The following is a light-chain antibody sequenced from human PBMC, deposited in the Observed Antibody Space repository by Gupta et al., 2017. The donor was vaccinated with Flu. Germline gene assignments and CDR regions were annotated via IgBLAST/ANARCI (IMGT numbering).Light chain of an antibody. J-gene: IGLJ2*01. Sequence: HDLTQPFSVSLALGKTARLTGGGDRLGSGIRNWYQKKAGQAPRLVILRDSSRPPGVPDRFSASNSGNKATLTITGARGGDEADDHGQVWASSTAVFGGGTKLIVL. V-gene: IGLV3-9*01. CDR3: QVWASSTAV. CDR1: RLGSGI. CDR2: RDS.